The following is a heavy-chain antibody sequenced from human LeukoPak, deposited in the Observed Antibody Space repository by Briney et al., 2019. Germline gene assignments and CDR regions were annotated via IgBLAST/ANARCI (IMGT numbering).Heavy chain of an antibody. D-gene: IGHD3-3*01. CDR3: TRHLYDFWSGYLADY. J-gene: IGHJ4*02. CDR2: IRSKASSYAT. CDR1: GFTFSGSA. Sequence: PGGSLRLSCAASGFTFSGSAMHWVRQASGKGLEWVGRIRSKASSYATAYAASVKGRFTISRDDSKNTAYLQMNSLKTEDTAVYYCTRHLYDFWSGYLADYWGQGTLVTVSS. V-gene: IGHV3-73*01.